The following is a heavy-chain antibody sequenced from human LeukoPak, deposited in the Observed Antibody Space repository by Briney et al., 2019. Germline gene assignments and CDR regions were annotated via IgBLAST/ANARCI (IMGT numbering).Heavy chain of an antibody. J-gene: IGHJ4*02. CDR2: IYPGDSE. V-gene: IGHV5-51*01. CDR1: GYKFTTYW. D-gene: IGHD1-14*01. CDR3: ARYSSNHLDY. Sequence: GESLKISCKGSGYKFTTYWIGWVRQMPGKGLGWMGIIYPGDSENSPSFQGHVTFSADKSISTAYLQWSSLKASDTAMYYCARYSSNHLDYWGQGTLVTVSS.